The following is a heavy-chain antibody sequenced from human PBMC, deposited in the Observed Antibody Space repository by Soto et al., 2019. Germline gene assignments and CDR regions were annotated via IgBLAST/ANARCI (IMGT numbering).Heavy chain of an antibody. D-gene: IGHD6-19*01. CDR1: GFTFSSYS. J-gene: IGHJ6*02. CDR2: ISSSSSYI. Sequence: GGSLRLSCAASGFTFSSYSMNWVRQAPGKGLEWVSSISSSSSYIYYADSVKGRFTISRDNAKNSLYLQMNSLRAKDTAVYYCARDGSGWYPNGMDVWGQGXTVTVYS. V-gene: IGHV3-21*01. CDR3: ARDGSGWYPNGMDV.